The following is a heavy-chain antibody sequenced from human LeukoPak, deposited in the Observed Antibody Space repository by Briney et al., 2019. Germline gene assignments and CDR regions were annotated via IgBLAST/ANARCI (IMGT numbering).Heavy chain of an antibody. CDR2: FYPGDSDT. D-gene: IGHD5-12*01. CDR3: ARQRSEDIVATINRDYYYYMDV. Sequence: GESLKISCKGSGYSFTSYWIGWVRQMPGKGLEWMGIFYPGDSDTRYSPSFQGQVTISADKSISTAYLQWSSLKASDTAMYYCARQRSEDIVATINRDYYYYMDVWGKGITVTVSS. V-gene: IGHV5-51*01. J-gene: IGHJ6*03. CDR1: GYSFTSYW.